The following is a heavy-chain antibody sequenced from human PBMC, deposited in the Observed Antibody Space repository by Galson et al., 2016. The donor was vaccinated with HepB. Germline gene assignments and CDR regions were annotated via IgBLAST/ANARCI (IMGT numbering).Heavy chain of an antibody. CDR3: ARGLDSNDYRDHRFDP. V-gene: IGHV3-48*03. CDR2: IRSSGTST. Sequence: SLRLSCAASGFTFSTQSMNWVRQAPGKGLEWVSYIRSSGTSTYYADSVKGRFTISRENAKNSLYLPMSSLRAEDTAVYYCARGLDSNDYRDHRFDPWGQGALVTVSS. CDR1: GFTFSTQS. D-gene: IGHD4-11*01. J-gene: IGHJ5*02.